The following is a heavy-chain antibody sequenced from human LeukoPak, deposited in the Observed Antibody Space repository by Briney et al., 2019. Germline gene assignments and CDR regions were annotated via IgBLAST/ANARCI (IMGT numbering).Heavy chain of an antibody. CDR3: ARHRAGKDSSGYYFTYFDY. CDR1: GYSFTSYW. D-gene: IGHD3-22*01. CDR2: IYPDDSDA. Sequence: GESLKISCKGSGYSFTSYWIAWVRQMPGKGLEWMGIIYPDDSDARYSPSFQGRVTFSADKSISTAYVQWSSLKASDTAMYYCARHRAGKDSSGYYFTYFDYWGQGTLVTVSS. J-gene: IGHJ4*02. V-gene: IGHV5-51*01.